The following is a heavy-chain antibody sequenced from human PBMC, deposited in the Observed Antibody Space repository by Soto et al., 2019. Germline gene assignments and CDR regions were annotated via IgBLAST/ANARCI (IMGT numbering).Heavy chain of an antibody. CDR3: ARGVTYGGLPWYFDL. D-gene: IGHD2-21*02. V-gene: IGHV4-30-4*01. Sequence: QVQLQESGPGLVKPSQTLSLTCTVSGGSISSGDYYWSWIRQPPGKGLEWIGYIYYSGSTYYNPSLKSRVTISVHTSKNQFSLKLSSVTAADTAVYYCARGVTYGGLPWYFDLWGRGTLVTVSS. CDR1: GGSISSGDYY. CDR2: IYYSGST. J-gene: IGHJ2*01.